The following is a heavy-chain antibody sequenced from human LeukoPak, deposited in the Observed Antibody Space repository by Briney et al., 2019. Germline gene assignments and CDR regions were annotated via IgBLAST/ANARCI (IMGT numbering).Heavy chain of an antibody. D-gene: IGHD3-16*01. CDR3: ARETCQKGANYMDV. CDR1: GGFISSSSYY. CDR2: IYYSGST. Sequence: SETLSLTCTVSGGFISSSSYYWGWIRQPPGKGLEWIGSIYYSGSTYYNPSLKSRVTISVDTSKNQFSLKLTSVTAADTAVYYGARETCQKGANYMDVWGKGTTVTISS. J-gene: IGHJ6*03. V-gene: IGHV4-39*07.